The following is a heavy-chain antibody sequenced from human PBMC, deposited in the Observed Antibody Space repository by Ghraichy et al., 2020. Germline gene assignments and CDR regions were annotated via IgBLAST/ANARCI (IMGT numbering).Heavy chain of an antibody. Sequence: ASVKVSCKVSGYTLTELSMHWVRQASGKGLEWMGGFDPEDGETIYAQNFQGRVTMTEDTSTDTAYMELSSLRSEDTAVYYCAARRGYYGSGSLYSGMDVWGQGTTVTVSS. D-gene: IGHD3-10*01. CDR1: GYTLTELS. CDR3: AARRGYYGSGSLYSGMDV. V-gene: IGHV1-24*01. J-gene: IGHJ6*02. CDR2: FDPEDGET.